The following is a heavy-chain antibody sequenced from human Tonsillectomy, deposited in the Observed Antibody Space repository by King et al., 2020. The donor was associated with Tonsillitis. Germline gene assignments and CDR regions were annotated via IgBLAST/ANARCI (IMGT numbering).Heavy chain of an antibody. D-gene: IGHD2-8*02. CDR3: ARDLVSYYGMGV. CDR2: IWYDGNNK. V-gene: IGHV3-33*01. Sequence: VQLVESGGGVVQPGGSLRLSCAASGFTFSSYGMHWVRPAPGKGLEWGAVIWYDGNNKYYADSVKGRFPISRDNSKNTLYLQMNSLRAEDTAVYYCARDLVSYYGMGVWGQGTTVTVSS. CDR1: GFTFSSYG. J-gene: IGHJ6*02.